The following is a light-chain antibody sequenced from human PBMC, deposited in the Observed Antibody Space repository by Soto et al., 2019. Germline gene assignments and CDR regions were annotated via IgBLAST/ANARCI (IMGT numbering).Light chain of an antibody. Sequence: EVVMTQSPATLSLSPGERATLSCRASQSVSSLLAWYQQKPGQAPRLLIYRASTRATGISGRFSGSGSGTEFTLTITSLQSEDFAVYYCQQYNEWPITFGQWTRLEIK. CDR2: RAS. J-gene: IGKJ5*01. V-gene: IGKV3-15*01. CDR1: QSVSSL. CDR3: QQYNEWPIT.